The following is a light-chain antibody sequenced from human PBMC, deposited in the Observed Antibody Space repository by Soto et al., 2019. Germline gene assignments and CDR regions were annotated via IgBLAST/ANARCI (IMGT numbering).Light chain of an antibody. J-gene: IGKJ5*01. CDR2: GAS. CDR1: QSISIN. CDR3: QQRSNWPLT. V-gene: IGKV3-11*01. Sequence: EIVLTQSPGTLSVSPGDRVTLSCRASQSISINLAWYQHKPGQAPRLLIHGASTRATGVPARFSGSGSGTDFTLTISSLEPEDFAVYYCQQRSNWPLTFGQGTRLEIK.